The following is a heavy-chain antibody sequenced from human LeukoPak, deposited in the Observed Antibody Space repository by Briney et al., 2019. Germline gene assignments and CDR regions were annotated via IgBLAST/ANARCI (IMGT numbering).Heavy chain of an antibody. J-gene: IGHJ4*02. CDR1: GGSISSSY. V-gene: IGHV4-4*07. Sequence: SETLSLTCTVSGGSISSSYWSWIRQPAGKRLEWIGRVHTTGSTNYNPSFKSRVTMSIDTSKKQFSLKLTSVTAADTAVYYCARGGLVTRGYYFDYWGQGTLVTVSS. CDR2: VHTTGST. CDR3: ARGGLVTRGYYFDY. D-gene: IGHD2-21*02.